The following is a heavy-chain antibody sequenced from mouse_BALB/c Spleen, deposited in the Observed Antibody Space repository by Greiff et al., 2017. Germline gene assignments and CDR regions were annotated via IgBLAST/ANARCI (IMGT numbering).Heavy chain of an antibody. J-gene: IGHJ4*01. V-gene: IGHV1-4*01. Sequence: LQESGAELARPGASVKMSCKASGYTFTSYTMHWVKQRPGQGLEWIGYINPSSGYTNYNQKFKDKATLTADKSSSTAYMQLSSLTSEDSAVYYCASSITTATRGYAMDYWGQGTSVTVSS. D-gene: IGHD1-2*01. CDR1: GYTFTSYT. CDR2: INPSSGYT. CDR3: ASSITTATRGYAMDY.